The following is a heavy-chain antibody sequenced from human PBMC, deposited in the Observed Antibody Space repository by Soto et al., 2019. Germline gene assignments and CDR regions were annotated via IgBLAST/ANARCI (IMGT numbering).Heavy chain of an antibody. CDR2: TYYRSKWYN. CDR1: GYSVSSNSAA. Sequence: PSQTLSLTCAISGYSVSSNSAAWNWIRQSPSRGLEWLGRTYYRSKWYNDYAVSVKSRITINPDTSKNQFSLQLNSVTPEDTAVYYCARDLGILTGYSLYYYYGMDVWGQGTTVTVSS. CDR3: ARDLGILTGYSLYYYYGMDV. V-gene: IGHV6-1*01. J-gene: IGHJ6*02. D-gene: IGHD3-9*01.